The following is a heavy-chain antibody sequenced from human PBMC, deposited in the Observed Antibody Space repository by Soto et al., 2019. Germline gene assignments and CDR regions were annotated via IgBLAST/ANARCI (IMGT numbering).Heavy chain of an antibody. Sequence: GGSLRLSCAASGFSFSGSAIHWVRQAPGKGLEWVGRIRTKPNSHATAYAASVDGRFTISRDDSKNTAYLQMNSLKTEDTAVYYCTRPRGSGDYWGQGTLVTVSS. CDR3: TRPRGSGDY. D-gene: IGHD3-10*01. CDR1: GFSFSGSA. J-gene: IGHJ4*02. V-gene: IGHV3-73*01. CDR2: IRTKPNSHAT.